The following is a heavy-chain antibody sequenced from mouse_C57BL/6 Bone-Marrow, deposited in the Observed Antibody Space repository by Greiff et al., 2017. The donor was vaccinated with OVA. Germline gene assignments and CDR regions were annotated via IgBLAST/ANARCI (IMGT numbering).Heavy chain of an antibody. J-gene: IGHJ2*01. Sequence: EVMLVESGAELVRPGASVKLSCTASGFNIKDDYMHWVKQRPEQGLEWIGWIDPENGDTEYASKFQGKATITADTSSNTAYLQLSSLTSEDTAVYYCTTRITTVVAHDYWGQGTTLTVSS. CDR2: IDPENGDT. D-gene: IGHD1-1*01. CDR1: GFNIKDDY. V-gene: IGHV14-4*01. CDR3: TTRITTVVAHDY.